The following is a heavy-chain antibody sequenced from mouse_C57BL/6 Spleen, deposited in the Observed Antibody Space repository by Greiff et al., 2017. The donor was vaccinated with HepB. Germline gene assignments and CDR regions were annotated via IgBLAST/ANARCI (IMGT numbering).Heavy chain of an antibody. V-gene: IGHV5-17*01. CDR1: GFTFSDYG. D-gene: IGHD1-1*01. CDR2: ISSGSSTI. Sequence: EVQRVESGGGLVKPGGSLKLSCAASGFTFSDYGMHWVRQAPEKGLEWVAYISSGSSTIYYADTVKGRFTISRDNAKNTLFLQMTSLRSEDTAMYYCARFTTVVEYYAMDYWGQGTSVTVSS. J-gene: IGHJ4*01. CDR3: ARFTTVVEYYAMDY.